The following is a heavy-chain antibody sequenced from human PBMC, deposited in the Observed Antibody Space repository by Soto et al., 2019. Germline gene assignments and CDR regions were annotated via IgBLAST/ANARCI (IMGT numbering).Heavy chain of an antibody. V-gene: IGHV1-69*02. CDR2: IIPILGIA. D-gene: IGHD4-17*01. CDR3: ARSTTVTTGLLFYYYYGMDV. Sequence: GASVKVSCKASGGTFSSYTISWVRQAPGQGLEWMGRIIPILGIANYAQKFQGRVTITADKSTSTAYMELSSLRSEDTAVYYCARSTTVTTGLLFYYYYGMDVWGQGTTVTVSS. J-gene: IGHJ6*02. CDR1: GGTFSSYT.